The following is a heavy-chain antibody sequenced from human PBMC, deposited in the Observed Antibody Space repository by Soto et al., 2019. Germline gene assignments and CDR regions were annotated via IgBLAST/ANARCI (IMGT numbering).Heavy chain of an antibody. CDR3: ATLTPADVFDI. J-gene: IGHJ3*02. D-gene: IGHD3-16*02. CDR2: IKQDGSEK. CDR1: GFTFSSYW. V-gene: IGHV3-7*01. Sequence: GGSLRLSCASSGFTFSSYWMSWVRQAPGKGLEWVANIKQDGSEKYYVDSVKGRFTISRDNAKNSLYLQMNSLRAEFTAVFYCATLTPADVFDIWGQGTMVTVSS.